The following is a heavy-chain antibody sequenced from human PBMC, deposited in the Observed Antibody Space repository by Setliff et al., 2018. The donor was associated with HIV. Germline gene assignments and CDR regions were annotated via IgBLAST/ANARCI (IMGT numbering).Heavy chain of an antibody. Sequence: TSETLSLTCTVSGGSISSYYWSWIRQPPGKGLECMGYIYSSGSTNYNPSLQSRVTISVDTSKNQFSPKLSSVTAADTALYYCARATATKPFDIWGQGTVVTVSS. CDR3: ARATATKPFDI. CDR1: GGSISSYY. J-gene: IGHJ3*02. CDR2: IYSSGST. V-gene: IGHV4-4*09. D-gene: IGHD5-18*01.